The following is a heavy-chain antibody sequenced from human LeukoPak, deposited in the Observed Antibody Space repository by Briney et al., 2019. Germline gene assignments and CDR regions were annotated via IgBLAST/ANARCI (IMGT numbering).Heavy chain of an antibody. CDR1: GFTFSSYS. Sequence: SGGSLRLPCAASGFTFSSYSMNWVRQAPGKGLEWVSYISSSSSTIYYADSVKGRLTISRDNAKNSLYLQMNSLRAEDTAVYYCARVGYCSSTSCRSQKWGQGTLVTVSS. J-gene: IGHJ4*02. CDR2: ISSSSSTI. V-gene: IGHV3-48*01. CDR3: ARVGYCSSTSCRSQK. D-gene: IGHD2-2*01.